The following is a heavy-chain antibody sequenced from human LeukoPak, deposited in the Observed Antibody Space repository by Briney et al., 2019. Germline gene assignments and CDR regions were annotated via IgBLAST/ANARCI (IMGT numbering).Heavy chain of an antibody. CDR3: ARSDIVVVVAAGFDY. D-gene: IGHD2-15*01. V-gene: IGHV3-23*01. CDR1: GFTFSSYA. Sequence: PGGSLRLSCAASGFTFSSYAMSWVRQAPGKGLEWVSAISGSGGSTYYADSVKGRFTISRDNSKNTLYLQMNSLRAEDTVVYYCARSDIVVVVAAGFDYWGQGTLVTVSS. J-gene: IGHJ4*02. CDR2: ISGSGGST.